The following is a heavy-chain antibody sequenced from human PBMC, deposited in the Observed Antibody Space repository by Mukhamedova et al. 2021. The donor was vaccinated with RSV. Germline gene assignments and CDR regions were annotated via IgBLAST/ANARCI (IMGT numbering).Heavy chain of an antibody. CDR2: ISSSSSYI. J-gene: IGHJ4*02. D-gene: IGHD6-19*01. V-gene: IGHV3-21*01. Sequence: VRQAPGKGLEWVSSISSSSSYIYYADSVKGRFTISRDNAKNSLYLQMNNLRAEDTAVYYCASITRSGWYSDYWGQGTLVTVS. CDR3: ASITRSGWYSDY.